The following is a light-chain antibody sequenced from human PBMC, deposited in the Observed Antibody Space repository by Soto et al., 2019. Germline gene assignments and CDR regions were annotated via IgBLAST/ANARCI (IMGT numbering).Light chain of an antibody. CDR1: TGAVTSGHY. CDR2: DTS. J-gene: IGLJ1*01. Sequence: QAVVTQEPSLTVSPGGTVTLTCGSSTGAVTSGHYPYWFQQKPGQAPRTLIYDTSNKHSWTPARFSGSLLGGKAALTLSGAQPEDKAEYYCLLSYSGAPFVFGTGTKVTVL. V-gene: IGLV7-46*01. CDR3: LLSYSGAPFV.